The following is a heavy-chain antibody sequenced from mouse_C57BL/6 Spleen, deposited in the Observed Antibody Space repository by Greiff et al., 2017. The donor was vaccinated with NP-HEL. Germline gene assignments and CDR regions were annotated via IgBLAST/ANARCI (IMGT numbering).Heavy chain of an antibody. Sequence: VMLVESGPGLVQPSQSLSITCTVSGFSLTSYGVHWVRQSPGKGLEWLGVIWSGGSTDYNAAFISRLSISKDNSKSQVFFKMNSLQADDTAIYYCARRGYGSSYGAMDYWGQGTSVTVSS. V-gene: IGHV2-2*01. CDR3: ARRGYGSSYGAMDY. D-gene: IGHD1-1*01. CDR2: IWSGGST. J-gene: IGHJ4*01. CDR1: GFSLTSYG.